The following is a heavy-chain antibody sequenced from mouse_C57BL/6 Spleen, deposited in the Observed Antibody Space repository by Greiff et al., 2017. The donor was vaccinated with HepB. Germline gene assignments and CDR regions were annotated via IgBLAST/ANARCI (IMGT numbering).Heavy chain of an antibody. Sequence: PLHQSFASLFPPGPSFPVSCKAPGSSPTNYFLPWVKQRPGQAPDWLGVINPGSGATNYNEKFKGKATLTADKSSSTAYMQLSSLTSEDSAVYLCAGYSNYAMDYWGQGTSVTVSS. D-gene: IGHD2-5*01. CDR2: INPGSGAT. J-gene: IGHJ4*01. CDR1: GSSPTNYF. V-gene: IGHV1-54*01. CDR3: AGYSNYAMDY.